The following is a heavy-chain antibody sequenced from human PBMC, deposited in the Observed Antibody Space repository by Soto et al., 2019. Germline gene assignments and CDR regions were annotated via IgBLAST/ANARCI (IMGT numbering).Heavy chain of an antibody. Sequence: PSETLSLTCTFSGGSISSYYWSLIRQPPGKGLEWIGYIYYSGSTNYNPSLKSRVTISVDTSKNQFSLKLSSVTAADTAVYYCARDEGAMVRGVIGAFDIWGQGTMVTVSS. CDR1: GGSISSYY. J-gene: IGHJ3*02. V-gene: IGHV4-59*01. CDR2: IYYSGST. D-gene: IGHD3-10*01. CDR3: ARDEGAMVRGVIGAFDI.